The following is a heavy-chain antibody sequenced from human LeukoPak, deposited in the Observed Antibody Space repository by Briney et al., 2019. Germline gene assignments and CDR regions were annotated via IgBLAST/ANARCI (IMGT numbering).Heavy chain of an antibody. CDR2: IRWDRGTV. CDR1: GFTFDDYA. CDR3: AKGIDSSGTYSCWGYYLNS. Sequence: GGSLRLSCAASGFTFDDYAMQWVRPAPGKGLEWVSGIRWDRGTVGYAGSVKGRFTMSRDNAKTSVYLQMNSLRTEDTAVYYCAKGIDSSGTYSCWGYYLNSWGQGTLVTVSS. V-gene: IGHV3-9*01. J-gene: IGHJ4*02. D-gene: IGHD1-26*01.